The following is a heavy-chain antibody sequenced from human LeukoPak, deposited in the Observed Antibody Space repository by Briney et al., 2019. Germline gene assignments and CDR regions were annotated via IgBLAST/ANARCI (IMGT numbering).Heavy chain of an antibody. J-gene: IGHJ4*02. D-gene: IGHD3-9*01. CDR3: ARKRLRYFDWLSPYAFDY. Sequence: SETLSLTCAVYGGSFSGYYWSWIRQPPGKGLEWIGEINRSGSTNYNPSLKSRVTISVDTSKNQFSLKLSSVTAADTAVYYCARKRLRYFDWLSPYAFDYWGQGTLVTVSS. V-gene: IGHV4-34*01. CDR2: INRSGST. CDR1: GGSFSGYY.